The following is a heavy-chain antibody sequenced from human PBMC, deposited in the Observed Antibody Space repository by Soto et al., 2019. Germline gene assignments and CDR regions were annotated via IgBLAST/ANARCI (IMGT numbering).Heavy chain of an antibody. CDR1: GYIFTNYY. D-gene: IGHD3-10*01. CDR3: ARDYMVRGVIIGFDY. Sequence: ASVKVSFKASGYIFTNYYIHWVRQAPGQGLEWMGIINLSADRTSYAQKFQGRVTMTRDTSTSTVYMEPSSLRSEDTAVYYCARDYMVRGVIIGFDYWGQGTLVTVSS. J-gene: IGHJ4*02. CDR2: INLSADRT. V-gene: IGHV1-46*03.